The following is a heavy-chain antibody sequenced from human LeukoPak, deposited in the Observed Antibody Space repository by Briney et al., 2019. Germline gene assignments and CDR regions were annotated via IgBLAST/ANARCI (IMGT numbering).Heavy chain of an antibody. CDR2: IIPIFGTA. CDR3: ASGPTYDYVWGSYRSSSYFDY. Sequence: SVKVSCKASGGTFSSYAISWVRQAPGQGLEWMGGIIPIFGTANYAQKFQGRVTITADKSTSTAYMELSSLRSEDTAVYYCASGPTYDYVWGSYRSSSYFDYWGQGTLVTVSS. CDR1: GGTFSSYA. J-gene: IGHJ4*02. D-gene: IGHD3-16*02. V-gene: IGHV1-69*06.